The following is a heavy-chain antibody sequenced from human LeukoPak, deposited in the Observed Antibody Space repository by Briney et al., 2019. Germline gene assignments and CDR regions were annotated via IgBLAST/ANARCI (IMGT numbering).Heavy chain of an antibody. CDR1: GFTFSDYY. CDR2: IGNSGTII. CDR3: ARETLGVTAFDI. D-gene: IGHD2-21*02. Sequence: GGSLRLSCAASGFTFSDYYMSWIRQAPGKGLEWVSYIGNSGTIISYADSVKGRFTIPRDDTENSLYLQMNSLRAEDTAVYYCARETLGVTAFDIWGQGTMVTVSS. J-gene: IGHJ3*02. V-gene: IGHV3-11*01.